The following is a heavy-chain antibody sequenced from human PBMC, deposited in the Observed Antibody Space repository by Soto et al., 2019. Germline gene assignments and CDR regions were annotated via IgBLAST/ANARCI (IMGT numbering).Heavy chain of an antibody. CDR1: GYTFTSYG. Sequence: GVSVKVSCKASGYTFTSYGISWVRQAPGQRLEWMGWISAYNGNTNYAQKLQGRVTMTTDTSTSTAYMELRSLRSDDSSVYYCARDRFYGDSDAFDIRGQGTMVTVSS. V-gene: IGHV1-18*01. CDR3: ARDRFYGDSDAFDI. D-gene: IGHD4-17*01. CDR2: ISAYNGNT. J-gene: IGHJ3*02.